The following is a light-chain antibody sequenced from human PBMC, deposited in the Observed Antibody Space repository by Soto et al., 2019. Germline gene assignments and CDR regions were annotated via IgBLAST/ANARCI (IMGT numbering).Light chain of an antibody. CDR1: QTISSW. CDR2: KAS. V-gene: IGKV1-5*03. J-gene: IGKJ1*01. CDR3: QHYNSYSEA. Sequence: DIQMTQSPSTLSGSVGDRVTITCRASQTISSWLAWYQQKPGKAPKLLIYKASTLKCGVPSRFSGSGSGKEFTLTISSLQPDDFATYYCQHYNSYSEAFGQGTKVELK.